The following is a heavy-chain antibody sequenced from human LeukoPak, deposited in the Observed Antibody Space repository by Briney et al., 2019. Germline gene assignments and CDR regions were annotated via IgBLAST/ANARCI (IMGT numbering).Heavy chain of an antibody. CDR2: ISAYNGNT. Sequence: ASVKVSCKASGYTFTSYGISWVRQAPGQGLEWMGWISAYNGNTNYAQKLQGRVTMTTDTSTSTAYMELRSLRSDDTAVYYCARLRYYDSSGYTFDNWGHGTLVTVSS. CDR1: GYTFTSYG. J-gene: IGHJ4*01. CDR3: ARLRYYDSSGYTFDN. V-gene: IGHV1-18*01. D-gene: IGHD3-22*01.